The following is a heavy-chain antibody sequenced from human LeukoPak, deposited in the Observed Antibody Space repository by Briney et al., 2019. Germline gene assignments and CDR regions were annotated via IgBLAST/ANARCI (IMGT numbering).Heavy chain of an antibody. CDR3: ARIAAAAPDGYFQH. CDR1: GFTFTNSA. J-gene: IGHJ1*01. CDR2: IVVGSGST. Sequence: SVKVSRKASGFTFTNSAMQWVRQARGQPLEWIGWIVVGSGSTNYAQKFQGRVTMTRDMSTSTVYMELSSLRSEDTAVYYCARIAAAAPDGYFQHWGQGTLVTVSS. V-gene: IGHV1-58*02. D-gene: IGHD6-13*01.